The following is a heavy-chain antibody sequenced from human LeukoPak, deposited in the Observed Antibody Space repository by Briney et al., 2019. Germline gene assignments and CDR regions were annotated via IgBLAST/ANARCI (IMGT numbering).Heavy chain of an antibody. Sequence: GASVRVSFKASGYTFTIYYMHWVRQAPGQGLEWVGIINPSGGSTSYAQKFQGRVTMTRDTSTSTVYMELSSLRSEDTAVYYCAREDGGYSSRTRFYYYYGMDVWGQGTTVTVSS. V-gene: IGHV1-46*01. CDR1: GYTFTIYY. CDR2: INPSGGST. CDR3: AREDGGYSSRTRFYYYYGMDV. J-gene: IGHJ6*02. D-gene: IGHD6-13*01.